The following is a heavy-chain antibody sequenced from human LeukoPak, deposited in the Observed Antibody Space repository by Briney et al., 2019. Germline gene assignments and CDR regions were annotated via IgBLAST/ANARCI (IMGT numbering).Heavy chain of an antibody. CDR1: GFAFSNYC. V-gene: IGHV3-30*02. CDR3: AKDSNSGYVSVGPDY. J-gene: IGHJ4*02. Sequence: AESLTLTCQTSGFAFSNYCMNWVRQPPGKGLEWVGFVRNDESNKYYADSVKGRFTSARDKSRDTLYLQMSSLRAEDTVVYSCAKDSNSGYVSVGPDYWGVGTLVGVSS. D-gene: IGHD5-12*01. CDR2: VRNDESNK.